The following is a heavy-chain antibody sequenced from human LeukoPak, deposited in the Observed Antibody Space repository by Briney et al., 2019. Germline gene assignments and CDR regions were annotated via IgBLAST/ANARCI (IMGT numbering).Heavy chain of an antibody. CDR2: IIPILGIA. V-gene: IGHV1-69*04. Sequence: GASVKVSCKASGGTFSSYAISWVRQAPGQGLEWMGRIIPILGIANYAQKFQGRVTITADESTSTAYMELSSLRSEDTAVYYCARATRYCTNGVCYTYFQHWGQGTLVTVSS. CDR3: ARATRYCTNGVCYTYFQH. D-gene: IGHD2-8*01. J-gene: IGHJ1*01. CDR1: GGTFSSYA.